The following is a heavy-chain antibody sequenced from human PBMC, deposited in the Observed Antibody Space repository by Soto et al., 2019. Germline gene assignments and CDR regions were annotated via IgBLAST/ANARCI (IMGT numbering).Heavy chain of an antibody. CDR2: ISSSSSYI. D-gene: IGHD4-17*01. J-gene: IGHJ4*02. CDR3: ARESDYDRRDRCFDY. V-gene: IGHV3-21*01. Sequence: EVQLVESGGGLVKPGGSLRLSCAASGFTFSSYSMNWVRQAPGKGLEWVSSISSSSSYIYYADSVKGRFTISRDNTKNSLYLQMNSLRAEDTAVYYCARESDYDRRDRCFDYWGQGTLVTVSS. CDR1: GFTFSSYS.